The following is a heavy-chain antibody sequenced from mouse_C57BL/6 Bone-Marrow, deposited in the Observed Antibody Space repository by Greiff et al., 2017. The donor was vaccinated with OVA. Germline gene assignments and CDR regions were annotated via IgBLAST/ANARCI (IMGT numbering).Heavy chain of an antibody. Sequence: EVMLVESGGGLVQPGGSLKLSCAASGFTFSDYYMYWVRQTPEKRLEWVAYISNGGGSTYYPDTVKGRFTISRDNAKNTLYLQMSRLKSEDTAMYYCASLFITTVGQGMDYWGQGTSVTVSS. CDR3: ASLFITTVGQGMDY. CDR2: ISNGGGST. CDR1: GFTFSDYY. D-gene: IGHD1-1*01. J-gene: IGHJ4*01. V-gene: IGHV5-12*01.